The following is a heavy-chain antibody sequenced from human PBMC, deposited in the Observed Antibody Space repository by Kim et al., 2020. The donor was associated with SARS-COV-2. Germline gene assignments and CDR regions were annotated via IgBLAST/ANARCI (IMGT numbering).Heavy chain of an antibody. D-gene: IGHD2-15*01. Sequence: GGSLRLSCAASGFTFSSYAMSWVRQAPGKGLEWVSAISGSGGSTYYADSVKGRFTISRDNSKNTLYLQMNSLRAEDTAVYYCAKEVPSYFPPGGYYYYGIDVWGQGTTVTVSS. CDR3: AKEVPSYFPPGGYYYYGIDV. V-gene: IGHV3-23*01. J-gene: IGHJ6*02. CDR1: GFTFSSYA. CDR2: ISGSGGST.